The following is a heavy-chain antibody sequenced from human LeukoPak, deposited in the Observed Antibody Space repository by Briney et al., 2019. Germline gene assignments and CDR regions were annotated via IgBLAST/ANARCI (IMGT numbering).Heavy chain of an antibody. J-gene: IGHJ3*02. CDR3: ARDRITMIAGAFDI. CDR2: INPNSGGT. V-gene: IGHV1-2*02. Sequence: ASVKVSCKASGYTFTGYYMHWVRQAPGQGLEWMGWINPNSGGTNYAQKFQGRVTMTRDTSISTAYMELSRPRSDDTAVYYCARDRITMIAGAFDIWGQGTMVTVSS. CDR1: GYTFTGYY. D-gene: IGHD3-22*01.